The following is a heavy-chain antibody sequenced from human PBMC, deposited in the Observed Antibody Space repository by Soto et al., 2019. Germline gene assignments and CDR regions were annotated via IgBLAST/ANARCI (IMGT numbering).Heavy chain of an antibody. CDR2: IDYIGNT. J-gene: IGHJ5*02. V-gene: IGHV4-59*01. CDR1: DGSIGSDY. D-gene: IGHD3-10*02. Sequence: HVQLQESGPGLVTPSETLSLTCTVSDGSIGSDYLSWIRQPPGKGLEWLGNIDYIGNTNFNPSLKSRVTMSIDTSNNRFSLQLASVTTADTAVYYCALMFDNYVNVNGFVPWGQGTLVTVSS. CDR3: ALMFDNYVNVNGFVP.